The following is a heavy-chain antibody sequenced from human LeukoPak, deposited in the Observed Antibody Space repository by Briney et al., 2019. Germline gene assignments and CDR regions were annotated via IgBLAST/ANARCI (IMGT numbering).Heavy chain of an antibody. V-gene: IGHV4-30-4*08. CDR1: GGSISSGDYY. J-gene: IGHJ6*03. CDR2: IYYSGST. CDR3: ARGTPYRAYYYYMDV. Sequence: SETLSLTCTVSGGSISSGDYYWSWIRQPPGKGLEWIGYIYYSGSTNYNPSLKSRVTISIDTSKNHFSLKLSSVTAADTAVYYCARGTPYRAYYYYMDVWGKGTTVTVSS.